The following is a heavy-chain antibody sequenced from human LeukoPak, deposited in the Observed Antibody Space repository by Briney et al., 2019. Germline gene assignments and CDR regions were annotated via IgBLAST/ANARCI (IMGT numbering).Heavy chain of an antibody. CDR3: ARETPYYDFWSGYPSVGYFDY. J-gene: IGHJ4*02. CDR1: GFTFSDYY. Sequence: PGGSLRLSCAASGFTFSDYYMSWIRQAPGKGLEWVSYISSSGSTIYYADSVKGRFTISRDNAKNSLYLQMNSLRAEDTAVYYCARETPYYDFWSGYPSVGYFDYWGQGTLVTVSS. V-gene: IGHV3-11*04. D-gene: IGHD3-3*01. CDR2: ISSSGSTI.